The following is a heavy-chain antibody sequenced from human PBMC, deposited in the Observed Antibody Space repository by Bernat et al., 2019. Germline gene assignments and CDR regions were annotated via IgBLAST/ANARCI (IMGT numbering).Heavy chain of an antibody. D-gene: IGHD4-17*01. CDR1: GYSFTSYW. V-gene: IGHV5-10-1*03. CDR3: ARIDGDYVQYYYYMDV. CDR2: IDPSDSYT. Sequence: EVQLVQSGAEVKKPGESLRISCKGSGYSFTSYWISWVRQMPGKGLEWMGRIDPSDSYTNYSPSFQGHVTISADKYISTAYLQWSSLKASDTAMYYCARIDGDYVQYYYYMDVWGKGTTVTVSS. J-gene: IGHJ6*03.